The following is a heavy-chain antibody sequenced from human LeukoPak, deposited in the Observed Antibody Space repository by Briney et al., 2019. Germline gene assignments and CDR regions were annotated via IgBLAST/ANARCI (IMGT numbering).Heavy chain of an antibody. CDR3: ARGIVVVPAAIFFENFDY. J-gene: IGHJ4*02. D-gene: IGHD2-2*01. CDR1: GYTFTSYG. Sequence: GASVTVSCKASGYTFTSYGISWVRQAPGQGLEWMGWISTFNGNTNYVQKFQGRVTMTRDTSTTTAYMELRSLRSDDTAVYYCARGIVVVPAAIFFENFDYWGQGTLVTVSS. V-gene: IGHV1-18*01. CDR2: ISTFNGNT.